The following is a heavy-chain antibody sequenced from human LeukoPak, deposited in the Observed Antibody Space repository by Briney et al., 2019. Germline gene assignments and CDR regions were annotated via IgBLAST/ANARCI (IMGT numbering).Heavy chain of an antibody. CDR3: AKDPTYSGSYYWDY. CDR1: GISFSRYW. J-gene: IGHJ4*02. D-gene: IGHD1-26*01. CDR2: INEVGNEK. Sequence: GKSLRLSCAASGISFSRYWMSWVRQAPGKGLEWVASINEVGNEKHYVDSVKGRFTISRDNAKNLLYLQMNSLRAEDTAVYYCAKDPTYSGSYYWDYWGQGTLVTVSS. V-gene: IGHV3-7*03.